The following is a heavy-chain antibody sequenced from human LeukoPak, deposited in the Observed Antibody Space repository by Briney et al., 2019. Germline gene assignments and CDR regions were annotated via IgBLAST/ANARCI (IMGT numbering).Heavy chain of an antibody. CDR3: ARAYYGSGVVNAFDI. V-gene: IGHV4-4*07. D-gene: IGHD3-10*01. J-gene: IGHJ3*02. CDR1: GGSVSGYY. Sequence: SETLSLTCTVSGGSVSGYYWTWIRQPAGKGLEWIGRTHSSGSTNYNPSLKSRVTMSVDTSKNQFSLKLSSVTAADTAVYYCARAYYGSGVVNAFDIWGQGTMVTVSS. CDR2: THSSGST.